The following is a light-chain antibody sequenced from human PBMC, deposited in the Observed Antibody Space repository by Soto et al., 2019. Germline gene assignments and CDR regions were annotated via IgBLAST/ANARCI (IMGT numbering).Light chain of an antibody. Sequence: DIPMTQSPSTLSASVVDRVTITCRARQSISSWLAWYQKKPGKAPKILIYKASILESGVPSSFSGCGSLTDFTLTISSLQPDSFATYYCQHYNIYSETFGQGTKVEVK. CDR2: KAS. CDR3: QHYNIYSET. CDR1: QSISSW. J-gene: IGKJ1*01. V-gene: IGKV1-5*03.